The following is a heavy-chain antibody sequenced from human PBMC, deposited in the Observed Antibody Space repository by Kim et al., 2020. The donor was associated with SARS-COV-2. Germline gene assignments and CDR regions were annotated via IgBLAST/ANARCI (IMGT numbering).Heavy chain of an antibody. J-gene: IGHJ3*02. Sequence: GGSLRLSCAASGFTFSSYWMSWVRQAPGKGLEWVANIKQNGSEKYYVDSVKGRFTISRDNAKNSLYLQMNSLRAEDTAVYYCARSGGYLMGDAFDIWGQGTMGTASS. CDR2: IKQNGSEK. V-gene: IGHV3-7*03. D-gene: IGHD1-26*01. CDR1: GFTFSSYW. CDR3: ARSGGYLMGDAFDI.